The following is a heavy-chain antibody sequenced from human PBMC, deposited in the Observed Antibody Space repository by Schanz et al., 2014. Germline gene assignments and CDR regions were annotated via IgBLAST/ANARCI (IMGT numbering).Heavy chain of an antibody. CDR3: ARGYGDSSTDF. Sequence: QVQLVQSGAEVKKPGSSVKVSCKASRSTFSSYTISWVRQAPGQGLEWMGRIIPILGIANYAQKFQGRVTITADRSTSTAYMELSSLRSEDTAVYYCARGYGDSSTDFWGQGTLVTVSS. V-gene: IGHV1-69*02. CDR1: RSTFSSYT. D-gene: IGHD4-17*01. J-gene: IGHJ4*02. CDR2: IIPILGIA.